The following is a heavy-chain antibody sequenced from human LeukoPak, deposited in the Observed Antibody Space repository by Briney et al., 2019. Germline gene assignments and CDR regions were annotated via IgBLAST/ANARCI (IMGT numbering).Heavy chain of an antibody. D-gene: IGHD6-13*01. Sequence: SETLSLTRAVYGGSFSGYYWSWIRQPPGKGLEWIGEINHSGSTNYNPSLKSRVTISVDTSKNQFSLKLSSVTAADTAVYYCARGRGIAAAGVGRYFDPWGQGTLVTVSS. J-gene: IGHJ5*02. CDR1: GGSFSGYY. CDR2: INHSGST. CDR3: ARGRGIAAAGVGRYFDP. V-gene: IGHV4-34*01.